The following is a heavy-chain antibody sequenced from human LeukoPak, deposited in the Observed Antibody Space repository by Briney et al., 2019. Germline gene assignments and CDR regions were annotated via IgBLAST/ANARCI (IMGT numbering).Heavy chain of an antibody. V-gene: IGHV1-8*01. D-gene: IGHD3-3*01. CDR3: ARGSVRFPPNNWFDP. CDR2: MNPNSGNT. CDR1: GYTFTSYD. J-gene: IGHJ5*02. Sequence: ASVKVSCKASGYTFTSYDINWVRQATGRGLEWMGWMNPNSGNTGYAQKFQGRVTMTRNTSISTAYMELSSLRSEDTAVYYCARGSVRFPPNNWFDPWGQGTLVTVSS.